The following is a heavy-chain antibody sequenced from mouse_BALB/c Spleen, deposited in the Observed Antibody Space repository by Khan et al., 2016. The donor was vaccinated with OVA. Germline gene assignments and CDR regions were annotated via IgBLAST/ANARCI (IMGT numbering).Heavy chain of an antibody. Sequence: QMQLEESGPAMVAPSQSLSITCTVSGFSLTSYGVHWVRQPPGKGLDWLGVIWAGGSTNYNSALKSRLSISKDNSKSQVFLKMNSLQTDDTAMYYCARYYGNYGWYFDVWGAGTTVTVSS. D-gene: IGHD2-1*01. J-gene: IGHJ1*01. CDR1: GFSLTSYG. CDR3: ARYYGNYGWYFDV. V-gene: IGHV2-9*02. CDR2: IWAGGST.